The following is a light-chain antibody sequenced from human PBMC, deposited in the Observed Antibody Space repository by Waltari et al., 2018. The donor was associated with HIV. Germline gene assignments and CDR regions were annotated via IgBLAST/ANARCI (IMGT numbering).Light chain of an antibody. Sequence: DIQLTQSPSSLSASVGASVTTTCRASQGIRRDLSWFQQKPGRAPKRLIYAASTLHSGVPSRFSGSGSGTEFTLTISSLQPEDFATYVCLQHKTIPRAFGPGTRVDI. V-gene: IGKV1-17*01. J-gene: IGKJ3*01. CDR2: AAS. CDR1: QGIRRD. CDR3: LQHKTIPRA.